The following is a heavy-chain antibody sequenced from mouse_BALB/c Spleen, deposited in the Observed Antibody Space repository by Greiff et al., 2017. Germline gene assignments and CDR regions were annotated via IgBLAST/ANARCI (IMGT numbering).Heavy chain of an antibody. CDR3: ARVGGNYGDAMDY. J-gene: IGHJ4*01. CDR1: GYSITSGYY. D-gene: IGHD2-1*01. Sequence: EVKLQESGPGLVKPSQSLSLTCSVTGYSITSGYYWNWIRQFPGNKLEWMGYISYDGSNNYNPSLKNRISITRDTSKNQFFLKLNSVTTEDTATYYCARVGGNYGDAMDYWGQGTSVTVSS. CDR2: ISYDGSN. V-gene: IGHV3-6*02.